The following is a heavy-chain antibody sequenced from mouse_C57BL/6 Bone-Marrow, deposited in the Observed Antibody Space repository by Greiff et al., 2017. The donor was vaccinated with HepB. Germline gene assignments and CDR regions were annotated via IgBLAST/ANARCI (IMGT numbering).Heavy chain of an antibody. CDR1: GFSFNTYA. D-gene: IGHD1-1*02. CDR3: VRLGWPYAMDY. J-gene: IGHJ4*01. V-gene: IGHV10-1*01. Sequence: EVQLQESGGGLVQPKGSLKLSCAASGFSFNTYAMNWVRQAPGKGLEWVARIRSKSNNYATYYADSVKDRFTISRDDSESMLYLQMNNLKTEDTAMYYCVRLGWPYAMDYWGQGTSVTVSS. CDR2: IRSKSNNYAT.